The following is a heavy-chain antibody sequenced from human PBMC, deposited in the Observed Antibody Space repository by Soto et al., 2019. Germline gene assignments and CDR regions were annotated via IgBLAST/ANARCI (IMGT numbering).Heavy chain of an antibody. CDR1: GCTFRAYY. V-gene: IGHV3-11*01. CDR3: ERELRQWLPGY. CDR2: ISTTGTSI. J-gene: IGHJ4*02. D-gene: IGHD6-19*01. Sequence: VGSRRLSCAASGCTFRAYYIGWFLQAPGKGLEWVSYISTTGTSIFYADSVKVRFTISRDNAKNSLYLQMSSLTAEYTDVYYCERELRQWLPGYWGQGTLVPVSS.